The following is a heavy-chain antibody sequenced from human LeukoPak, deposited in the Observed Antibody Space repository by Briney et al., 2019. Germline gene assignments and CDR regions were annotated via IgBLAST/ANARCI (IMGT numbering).Heavy chain of an antibody. CDR2: IYSSGST. V-gene: IGHV4-39*07. CDR1: GDSITSGSYY. CDR3: ARDSGYWLY. D-gene: IGHD3-22*01. Sequence: PSETLSLTCTVSGDSITSGSYYWGWIRQTPGKGLERIGNIYSSGSTSFNPSLKSRITMSVDTSKNQFSLKLNSVTAADTAVYFCARDSGYWLYWGQGTLVTVSS. J-gene: IGHJ4*02.